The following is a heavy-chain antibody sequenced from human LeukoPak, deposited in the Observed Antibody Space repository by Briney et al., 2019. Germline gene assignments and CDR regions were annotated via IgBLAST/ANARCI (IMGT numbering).Heavy chain of an antibody. CDR1: GFTVSSNY. J-gene: IGHJ3*02. CDR2: ISGSGT. V-gene: IGHV3-53*01. D-gene: IGHD4-17*01. Sequence: GGSLRLSCAASGFTVSSNYMSWVRQAPGKGLEWVSGISGSGTYYADFAKGRFTISRDNSKNTLYLQMNSLRAEDTATYYCARDPNGDYIGAFDMWGQGTMVTVS. CDR3: ARDPNGDYIGAFDM.